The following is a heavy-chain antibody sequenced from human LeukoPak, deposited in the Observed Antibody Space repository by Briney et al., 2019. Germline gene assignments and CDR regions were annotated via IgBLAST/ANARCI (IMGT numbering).Heavy chain of an antibody. D-gene: IGHD3-10*01. CDR2: IYHSGST. J-gene: IGHJ4*02. CDR3: ARGALLWFGAKMEYYFDY. Sequence: SETLSLTCTVSGYSISSGYYWGWIRQPPGKGLEWIGSIYHSGSTYYNPSLKSRVTISVDTSKNQFSLKLSSVTAADTAVYYCARGALLWFGAKMEYYFDYWGQGTPLTVSS. V-gene: IGHV4-38-2*02. CDR1: GYSISSGYY.